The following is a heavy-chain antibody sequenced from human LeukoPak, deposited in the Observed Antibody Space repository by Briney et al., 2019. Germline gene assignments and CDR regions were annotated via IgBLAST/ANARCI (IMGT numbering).Heavy chain of an antibody. J-gene: IGHJ3*02. D-gene: IGHD3-22*01. CDR1: GITFSSYG. CDR3: ARDRDYYDSSGFDI. Sequence: GGSLRLSCAASGITFSSYGMSWVRQAPGKGLEWVSSISSTGGTTYYADSVKGRFTISRDNAKNSLYLQMNSLRAEDTAVYYCARDRDYYDSSGFDIWGQGTMVTVSS. CDR2: ISSTGGTT. V-gene: IGHV3-21*01.